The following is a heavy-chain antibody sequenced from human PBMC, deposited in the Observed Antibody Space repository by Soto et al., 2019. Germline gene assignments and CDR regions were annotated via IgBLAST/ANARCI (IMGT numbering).Heavy chain of an antibody. CDR3: ARESGYYGSGTHLDY. CDR2: IWYDGSNK. J-gene: IGHJ4*02. D-gene: IGHD3-10*01. Sequence: QVQLVESGGGVVQPGRSLRLSCAASGFTFSSYGMHWVRQAPGKGLEWVAVIWYDGSNKYYADSVKGRFTISRDNSKNTLYLQMNSLRAEDKAVYYCARESGYYGSGTHLDYWGQGTLVTVSS. V-gene: IGHV3-33*01. CDR1: GFTFSSYG.